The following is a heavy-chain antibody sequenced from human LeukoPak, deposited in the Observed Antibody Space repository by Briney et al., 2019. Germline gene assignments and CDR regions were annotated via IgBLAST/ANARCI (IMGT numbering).Heavy chain of an antibody. CDR3: ARHRRHRVYYDSSGYYHDGFDI. Sequence: GASVKVSCKTSGYTFTNFGINWVRQAPGQGLEWMGWISTYNGNTNYAQKLQGRVTMTTDTSTSTAYMELRSLRSDDTAVYYCARHRRHRVYYDSSGYYHDGFDIGGQGTMVTVSS. D-gene: IGHD3-22*01. V-gene: IGHV1-18*01. CDR1: GYTFTNFG. J-gene: IGHJ3*02. CDR2: ISTYNGNT.